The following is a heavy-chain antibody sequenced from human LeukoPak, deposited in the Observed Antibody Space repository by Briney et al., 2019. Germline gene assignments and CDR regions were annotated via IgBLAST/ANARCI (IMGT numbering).Heavy chain of an antibody. V-gene: IGHV3-21*01. CDR2: ISGTSSYT. Sequence: GGSLRLSCAASGFTFSSYTMKWVRQAPGKGLEWVSSISGTSSYTYYGDTVQGRFTVSRDNAKNSLYLQMNSLKAEDTAVYYCARGGGYCGGDCYGIDYWGQGALVTVSS. CDR3: ARGGGYCGGDCYGIDY. D-gene: IGHD2-21*01. J-gene: IGHJ4*02. CDR1: GFTFSSYT.